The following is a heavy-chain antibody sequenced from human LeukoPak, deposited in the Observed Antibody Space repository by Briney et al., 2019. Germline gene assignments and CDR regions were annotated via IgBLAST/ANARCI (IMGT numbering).Heavy chain of an antibody. D-gene: IGHD2-2*01. CDR1: GGSISSSSYY. V-gene: IGHV4-39*07. CDR3: ARVGVVPADLDY. J-gene: IGHJ4*02. Sequence: PSETLSLTWTVSGGSISSSSYYCGWIRQPPGTGLEWLGSIYYTGSTYYNPSLKTRVTISVDTSKNQFSLKLSSVTAADTAVYYCARVGVVPADLDYWGQGTLVTVSS. CDR2: IYYTGST.